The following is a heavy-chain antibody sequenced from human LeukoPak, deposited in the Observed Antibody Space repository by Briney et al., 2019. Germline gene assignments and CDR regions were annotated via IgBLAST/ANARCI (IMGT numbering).Heavy chain of an antibody. D-gene: IGHD3-22*01. J-gene: IGHJ4*02. CDR2: IYHSGST. CDR1: GGSISSSNW. CDR3: ARVYYYDSSGYTFDY. V-gene: IGHV4-4*02. Sequence: SETLSLTCAVSGGSISSSNWWSWVRQPPGKGLEWIGEIYHSGSTNYNPSLKSRVTISVDRSKNQFSLKLSSVTAADTAVYYCARVYYYDSSGYTFDYWGQGTLVTVSS.